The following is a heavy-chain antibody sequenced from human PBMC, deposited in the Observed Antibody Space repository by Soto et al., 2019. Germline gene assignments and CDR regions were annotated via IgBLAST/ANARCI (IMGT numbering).Heavy chain of an antibody. V-gene: IGHV1-18*01. CDR3: AGEGSRPYYYYGMDV. CDR2: ISTYNGDT. CDR1: GYSFTTYG. J-gene: IGHJ6*02. D-gene: IGHD2-15*01. Sequence: QVQLVQSGAEVKKPGASVKVSCKASGYSFTTYGIAWVRQAPGQGLEWMGWISTYNGDTDYAQNLQGRVIMTTDTPPTTAYMELRSLRSDATAVYYCAGEGSRPYYYYGMDVWGQGTTVSVSS.